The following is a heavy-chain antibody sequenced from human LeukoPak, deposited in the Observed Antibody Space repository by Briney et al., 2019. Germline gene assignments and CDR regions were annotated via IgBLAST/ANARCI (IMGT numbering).Heavy chain of an antibody. V-gene: IGHV3-23*01. CDR2: IGGGDT. J-gene: IGHJ4*02. CDR1: GFTFRNFA. Sequence: GGSLRLSCSASGFTFRNFAINWVRQAPGKGLEWVSSIGGGDTHYADSVKGRFTISRDDSRSTVDLQMSSLRAEDTAVYYCAKDGQSSNSMYDYFDSWGQGTLVTVSS. D-gene: IGHD2-8*01. CDR3: AKDGQSSNSMYDYFDS.